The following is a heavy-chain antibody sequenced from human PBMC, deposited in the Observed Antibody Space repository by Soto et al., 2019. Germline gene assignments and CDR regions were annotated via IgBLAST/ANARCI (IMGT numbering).Heavy chain of an antibody. CDR2: ISYDGSNK. Sequence: QVQLVESGGGVVQPGRSLRLSCAASGFTFSSYAMHWVRQAPGKGLEWVAVISYDGSNKYYADSVKGRFTISRDNSKNPLYLQMNSLSAEDTAVYYCARDADVSDYYGSGSSPFDYWGQGTLVTVSS. D-gene: IGHD3-10*01. CDR1: GFTFSSYA. CDR3: ARDADVSDYYGSGSSPFDY. V-gene: IGHV3-30-3*01. J-gene: IGHJ4*02.